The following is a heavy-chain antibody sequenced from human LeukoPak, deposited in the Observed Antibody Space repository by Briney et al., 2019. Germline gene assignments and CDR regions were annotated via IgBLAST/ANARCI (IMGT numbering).Heavy chain of an antibody. CDR3: ARLSKVLYFGDHDY. CDR2: IYYGGTT. J-gene: IGHJ4*02. V-gene: IGHV4-39*01. CDR1: SGSISSRSYY. D-gene: IGHD3-10*01. Sequence: SETLSLTCTVSSGSISSRSYYWIWIRQPPVKGLEWIGNIYYGGTTYYNPSLQSRVTISVDTSKNQLSLELSSVTAADTAVYFCARLSKVLYFGDHDYWGQGTLVAVSS.